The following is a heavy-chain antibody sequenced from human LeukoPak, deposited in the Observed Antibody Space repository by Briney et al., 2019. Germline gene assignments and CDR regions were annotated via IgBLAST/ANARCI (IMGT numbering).Heavy chain of an antibody. CDR2: ISYDGSNK. V-gene: IGHV3-30*18. J-gene: IGHJ6*02. CDR3: AKGLHYDILTGYYRYYYGMDV. D-gene: IGHD3-9*01. CDR1: GFTFSSYG. Sequence: PGGSLRLSSAASGFTFSSYGMHWVRQAPGKGLEWVAVISYDGSNKYYADSVKGRFTISRDNSKNTLYLQMNSLRAEDTAVYYCAKGLHYDILTGYYRYYYGMDVWGQGTTVTVSS.